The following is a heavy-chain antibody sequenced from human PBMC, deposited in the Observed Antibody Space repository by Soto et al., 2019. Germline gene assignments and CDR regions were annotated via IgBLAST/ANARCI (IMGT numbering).Heavy chain of an antibody. CDR1: GGTFSSYA. V-gene: IGHV1-69*13. CDR2: IIPIFGTA. CDR3: AREIFYYDSSGPPIGLFDY. J-gene: IGHJ4*02. Sequence: GASVKVSCKASGGTFSSYAISWVRQAPGQGLEWMGGIIPIFGTANYAQKFQGRVTITADESTSTAYMDLSSLRSEDTAAYYCAREIFYYDSSGPPIGLFDYWGQGTLVTVSS. D-gene: IGHD3-22*01.